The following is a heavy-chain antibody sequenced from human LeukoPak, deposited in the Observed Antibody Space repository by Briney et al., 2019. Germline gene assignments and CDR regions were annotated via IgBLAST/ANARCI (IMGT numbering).Heavy chain of an antibody. CDR2: IFFSGST. CDR1: GGSIISYY. V-gene: IGHV4-59*12. D-gene: IGHD2-2*01. Sequence: SETLSLTCTVSGGSIISYYWSWIRQPPGKGLEWIGYIFFSGSTNYNPSLKSRVTMSVDTSKNQFSLKLSSVTAADTAVYYCARKPQTIYCSSTSCYRPYYYYYYMDVWGKGTTVTVSS. J-gene: IGHJ6*03. CDR3: ARKPQTIYCSSTSCYRPYYYYYYMDV.